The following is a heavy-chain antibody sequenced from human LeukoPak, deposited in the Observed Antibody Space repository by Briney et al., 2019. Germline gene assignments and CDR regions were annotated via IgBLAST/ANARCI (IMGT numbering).Heavy chain of an antibody. CDR3: ASATPDSSGYWAWL. V-gene: IGHV1-8*01. D-gene: IGHD3-22*01. CDR1: GYTFTSYE. Sequence: ASVKVSCKASGYTFTSYEINWVRQATGQGLEWMGWMNPNSVNTGYAQKFQGRVTMTRDMSTSTVYMELSSLRSEDTAVYYCASATPDSSGYWAWLWGQGTLVTVSS. CDR2: MNPNSVNT. J-gene: IGHJ4*02.